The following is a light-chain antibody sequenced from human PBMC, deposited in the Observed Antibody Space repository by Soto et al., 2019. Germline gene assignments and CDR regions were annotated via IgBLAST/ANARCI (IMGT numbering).Light chain of an antibody. CDR2: GAS. CDR1: QSVSSGY. J-gene: IGKJ3*01. V-gene: IGKV3-20*01. Sequence: IVLTQSPNTLSLSPGATSTLSCRASQSVSSGYLVWYKQKPGQDPRLLISGASIRDAGFTDRCSGSGWWTDIDFTLSIMEPEAFEVYYCHQYGNSPPPVTFGPGTKVDIK. CDR3: HQYGNSPPPVT.